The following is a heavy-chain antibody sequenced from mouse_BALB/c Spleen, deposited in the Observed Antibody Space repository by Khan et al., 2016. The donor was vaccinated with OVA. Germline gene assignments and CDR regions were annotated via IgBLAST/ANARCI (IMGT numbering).Heavy chain of an antibody. CDR3: ARQPYYHYNIMDY. J-gene: IGHJ4*01. CDR1: GFSLTNYG. D-gene: IGHD2-10*01. CDR2: LWSDGST. Sequence: QVQLKESGPGLVAPSQSLSITCTISGFSLTNYGVHWVRQPPGKGLEWLVVLWSDGSTTYNSALTSRLTISKDNSKSQVFLKMNSLQTDDTAVDFCARQPYYHYNIMDYWGQGTSVTVAA. V-gene: IGHV2-6-1*01.